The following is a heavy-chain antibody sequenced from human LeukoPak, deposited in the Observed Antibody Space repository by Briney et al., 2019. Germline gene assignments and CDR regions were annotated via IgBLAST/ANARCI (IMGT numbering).Heavy chain of an antibody. Sequence: GGSLRLSCAASGFTFSSYNMNWVRQAPGKGLEWVSSISSSSDYIYYADSVKGRFTISRDNAMNSLYLQMNSLRVEDTAVYYCARDPGIAAAGTVGYFDSWGQGILVTVSS. CDR1: GFTFSSYN. V-gene: IGHV3-21*01. CDR2: ISSSSDYI. J-gene: IGHJ4*02. CDR3: ARDPGIAAAGTVGYFDS. D-gene: IGHD6-13*01.